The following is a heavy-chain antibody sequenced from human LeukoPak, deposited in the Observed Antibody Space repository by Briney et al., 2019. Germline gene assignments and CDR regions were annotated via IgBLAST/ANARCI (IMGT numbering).Heavy chain of an antibody. Sequence: GGSLRLSCAASGFAFSSYWMSWVRQAPGKGLEWVANIKQDGSEKYYVDSVKGRFTISRDNAKNSLYLQMNSLRAEDTAVYYCAKSYASGSFYDYWGQGTLVTVSS. CDR1: GFAFSSYW. J-gene: IGHJ4*02. D-gene: IGHD3-10*01. V-gene: IGHV3-7*01. CDR3: AKSYASGSFYDY. CDR2: IKQDGSEK.